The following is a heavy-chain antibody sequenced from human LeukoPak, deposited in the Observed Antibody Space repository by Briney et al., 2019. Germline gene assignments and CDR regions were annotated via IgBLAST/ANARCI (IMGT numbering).Heavy chain of an antibody. V-gene: IGHV3-9*01. D-gene: IGHD3-22*01. CDR1: GFTFDDYA. CDR3: ARPSYDSSGYYA. J-gene: IGHJ4*02. Sequence: GGSLRLSCAASGFTFDDYAMHWVRQAPGKGLEWVSGISWNSGSIGYADSVKGRFTISRDNAKNTLYLQMNSLRAEDTAVYYCARPSYDSSGYYAWGQGTLVTVSS. CDR2: ISWNSGSI.